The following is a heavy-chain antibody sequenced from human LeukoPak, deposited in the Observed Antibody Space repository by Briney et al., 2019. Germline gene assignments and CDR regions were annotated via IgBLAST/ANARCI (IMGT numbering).Heavy chain of an antibody. CDR3: ARSGIAAAGPFDY. D-gene: IGHD6-13*01. V-gene: IGHV3-30-3*01. Sequence: GRSLRLSCAASGFTFSSYAMHWVRQAPGKGLEWVAVISYDGSNKYYADSVKGRFTISRDNSKNTLYLQMNSLRAEDTAVNYCARSGIAAAGPFDYWDQGTLVTVSS. CDR2: ISYDGSNK. CDR1: GFTFSSYA. J-gene: IGHJ4*02.